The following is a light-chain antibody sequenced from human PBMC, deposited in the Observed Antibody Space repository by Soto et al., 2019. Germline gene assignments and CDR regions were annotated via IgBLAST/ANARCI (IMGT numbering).Light chain of an antibody. J-gene: IGKJ1*01. CDR1: QGIRSD. CDR3: LQDYTYPWT. Sequence: IQSTQSPSSLSASVGDRVTITCRASQGIRSDLGWFQQKPGRAPRLLISAASILQSGVPSRFSGSGSGTDFTLTISSLKNEDVASYYCLQDYTYPWTFGQGTKVDIK. V-gene: IGKV1-6*01. CDR2: AAS.